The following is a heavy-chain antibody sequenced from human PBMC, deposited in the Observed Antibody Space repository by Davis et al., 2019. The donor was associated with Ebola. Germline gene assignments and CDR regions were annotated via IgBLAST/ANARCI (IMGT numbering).Heavy chain of an antibody. J-gene: IGHJ4*02. CDR2: ISWNSGSI. Sequence: SLKISCAASGFTFDDYAMHWVRQAPGKGLEWVSGISWNSGSIGYADSVKGRFTISRDNAKNSLYLQMNSLRAEDTAVYYCARQAARPDYWGQGTLVTVSS. D-gene: IGHD6-6*01. CDR3: ARQAARPDY. CDR1: GFTFDDYA. V-gene: IGHV3-9*01.